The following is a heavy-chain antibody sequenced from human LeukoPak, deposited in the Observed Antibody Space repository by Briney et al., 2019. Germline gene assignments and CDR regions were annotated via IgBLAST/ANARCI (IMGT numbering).Heavy chain of an antibody. CDR3: ARAKIQLWIDY. V-gene: IGHV3-21*04. Sequence: PGGSLRLSCAASGFTFSSYNFNWVRQAPGKGLEWVSSISSSSRFIYYADSVKGRFTISRDNAKNSLYLQMNSLRAEDTALYYCARAKIQLWIDYWGQGTLVTVSS. D-gene: IGHD5-18*01. J-gene: IGHJ4*02. CDR2: ISSSSRFI. CDR1: GFTFSSYN.